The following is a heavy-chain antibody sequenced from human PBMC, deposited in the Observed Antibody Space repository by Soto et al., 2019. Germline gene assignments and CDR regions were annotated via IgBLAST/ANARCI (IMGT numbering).Heavy chain of an antibody. V-gene: IGHV1-18*01. CDR1: GYTFTLFG. Sequence: QVQLVQSGAEVKKPGASVKVSCTTSGYTFTLFGITWVRQAPGQGLEWMWWISPYNGDTKYAEKLEGRVTLTTDTSTDTAYMELTSLTSDDTAEYYCARGGQYRYFDYWGQGTLVTVSS. CDR3: ARGGQYRYFDY. CDR2: ISPYNGDT. J-gene: IGHJ4*02. D-gene: IGHD2-2*02.